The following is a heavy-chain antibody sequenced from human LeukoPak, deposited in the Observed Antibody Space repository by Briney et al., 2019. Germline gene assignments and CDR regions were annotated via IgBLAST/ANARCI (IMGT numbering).Heavy chain of an antibody. Sequence: GGSLRLSCAASGFTFRDYYMTWIRQAPGKGLEWVAYISNTDDTIYYGDSVKGRFTISRDNAKGLLYLQMNSRRVEDTAVYYCARASPGTPKYWGQGTLVTVSS. J-gene: IGHJ4*02. CDR1: GFTFRDYY. V-gene: IGHV3-11*01. CDR2: ISNTDDTI. CDR3: ARASPGTPKY. D-gene: IGHD3-10*01.